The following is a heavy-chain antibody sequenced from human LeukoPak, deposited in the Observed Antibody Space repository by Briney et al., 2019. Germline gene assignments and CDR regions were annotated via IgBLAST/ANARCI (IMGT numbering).Heavy chain of an antibody. CDR1: GGTFISYA. D-gene: IGHD2-2*01. V-gene: IGHV1-69*13. CDR2: INPIFGTA. J-gene: IGHJ5*02. CDR3: AREAVPAAIGAEPRFDP. Sequence: GASVTVSCKASGGTFISYAISWVRQAPGKGVEWRGGINPIFGTANYAQKFQGRVTITADESTSPAYMELSSLRSEDTAVYYCAREAVPAAIGAEPRFDPWGQGTLVTVSS.